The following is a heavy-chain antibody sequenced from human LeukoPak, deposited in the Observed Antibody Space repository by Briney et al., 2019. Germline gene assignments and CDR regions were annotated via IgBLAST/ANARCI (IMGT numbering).Heavy chain of an antibody. CDR2: ISAYNGNT. D-gene: IGHD2-2*01. Sequence: GASVTVSCKASVYTFTSYGISWVRQAPGQGLDWMEWISAYNGNTNYAQKLQGRVTMTTDTSTSTAYMEPRSLRSDDTAVYYCARGTRYQLLLFDYWGQGTLVTVSS. CDR1: VYTFTSYG. V-gene: IGHV1-18*01. J-gene: IGHJ4*02. CDR3: ARGTRYQLLLFDY.